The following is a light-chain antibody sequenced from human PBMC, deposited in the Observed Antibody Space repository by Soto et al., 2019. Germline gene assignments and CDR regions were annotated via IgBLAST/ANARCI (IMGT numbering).Light chain of an antibody. J-gene: IGLJ2*01. Sequence: QSVLTQPPSVSAAPGQKVTISCSGSSSNIGNNYVSWYQQLPGTAPKLLIYENTQRPSGIPDRFSASKFGTSATLGITGLQTGDEADYYCASWDYSLSAVIFGGGTKVTVL. CDR1: SSNIGNNY. V-gene: IGLV1-51*02. CDR2: ENT. CDR3: ASWDYSLSAVI.